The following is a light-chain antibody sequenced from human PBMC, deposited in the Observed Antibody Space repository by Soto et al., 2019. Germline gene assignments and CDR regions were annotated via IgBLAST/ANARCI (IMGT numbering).Light chain of an antibody. CDR1: QSISSW. CDR2: KAS. CDR3: QQYDYYPYT. Sequence: DIQMTQSPSTLSASVGDRVTITCRASQSISSWLAWYQQKSGEAPKILIYKASSLESGVPSRFSGSGSGTEFTLTISSLQSDDFATYYCQQYDYYPYTFGQGTKLEIK. V-gene: IGKV1-5*03. J-gene: IGKJ2*01.